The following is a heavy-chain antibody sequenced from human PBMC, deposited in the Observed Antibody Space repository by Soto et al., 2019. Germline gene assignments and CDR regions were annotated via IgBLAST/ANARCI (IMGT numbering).Heavy chain of an antibody. Sequence: KASETLSLTCAVSGGSISSSNWWSWVRQPPGKGLEWIGEIYHSGSTNYNPSLKSRVTISVDKSKNQFSLKLSSVTAADTAVYYCARGGGYCSSTSCYFTTYYYYGMDVWGQGTTVTVSS. CDR3: ARGGGYCSSTSCYFTTYYYYGMDV. J-gene: IGHJ6*02. CDR2: IYHSGST. D-gene: IGHD2-2*01. V-gene: IGHV4-4*02. CDR1: GGSISSSNW.